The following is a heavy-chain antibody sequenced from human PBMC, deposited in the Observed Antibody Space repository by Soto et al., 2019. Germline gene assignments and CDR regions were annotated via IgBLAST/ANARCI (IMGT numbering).Heavy chain of an antibody. CDR1: GFTFSSYW. D-gene: IGHD3-9*01. CDR2: INSDGSST. CDR3: AKDQEAWLFHTQNYFDY. Sequence: GGSLRLSCAASGFTFSSYWMHWVRQAPGKGLVWVSRINSDGSSTSYADSVKGRFTISRDNAKNTLYLQMNSLRAEDTAVYYCAKDQEAWLFHTQNYFDYWGQGTLVTVSS. J-gene: IGHJ4*02. V-gene: IGHV3-74*01.